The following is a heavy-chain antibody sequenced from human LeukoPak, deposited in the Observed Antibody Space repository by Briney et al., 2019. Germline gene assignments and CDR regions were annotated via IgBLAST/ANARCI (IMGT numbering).Heavy chain of an antibody. CDR3: ARETPRRDYDFWSGYYRGADYYYFYMDF. CDR1: GGSISSYY. V-gene: IGHV4-4*07. D-gene: IGHD3-3*01. J-gene: IGHJ6*03. Sequence: SETLSLTCTVSGGSISSYYWSWIRQPAGKGLEWIGRIYTSGSTNYNPSLKSRVTMSVDTSKNQFSLKLSSVTAADTAVYYCARETPRRDYDFWSGYYRGADYYYFYMDFWCKGTTVTVSS. CDR2: IYTSGST.